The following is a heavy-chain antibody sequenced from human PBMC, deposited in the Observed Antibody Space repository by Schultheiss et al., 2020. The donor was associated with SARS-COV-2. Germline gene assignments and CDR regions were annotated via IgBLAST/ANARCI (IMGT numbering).Heavy chain of an antibody. CDR1: GFAFSSYG. J-gene: IGHJ5*02. CDR3: AKVGDTSGYYSITYAEGWFDP. V-gene: IGHV3-33*06. Sequence: GGSLRLSCAASGFAFSSYGMHWVRQAPGKGLEWVAVIWYDGSNKYYADSVKGRFTISRDNSKNTLYLQMNSLRAEDTAVYYCAKVGDTSGYYSITYAEGWFDPWGQGTLVTVSS. D-gene: IGHD3-22*01. CDR2: IWYDGSNK.